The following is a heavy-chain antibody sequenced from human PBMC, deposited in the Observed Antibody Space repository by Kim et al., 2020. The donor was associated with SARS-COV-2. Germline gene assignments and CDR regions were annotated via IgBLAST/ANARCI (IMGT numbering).Heavy chain of an antibody. J-gene: IGHJ5*02. Sequence: LKSRVTISVDTSKNQFSLKLSSVTAADTAVYYCARSPGDSGYDYSNWFDPWGQGTLVTVSS. V-gene: IGHV4-31*02. CDR3: ARSPGDSGYDYSNWFDP. D-gene: IGHD5-12*01.